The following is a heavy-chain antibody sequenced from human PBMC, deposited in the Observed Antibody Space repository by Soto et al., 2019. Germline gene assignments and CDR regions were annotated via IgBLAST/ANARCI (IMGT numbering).Heavy chain of an antibody. CDR2: IKQDGSEK. V-gene: IGHV3-7*01. Sequence: GGSLRLSCAASGFTFSSYWMSWVRQAPGKGLEWVANIKQDGSEKYYVDSVKGRFTISRDNAKNSLYLQMNSLRAEDTAVYYCARADQYSSSTHYYYYYGMDVWGQGTTVTVSS. D-gene: IGHD6-6*01. CDR3: ARADQYSSSTHYYYYYGMDV. CDR1: GFTFSSYW. J-gene: IGHJ6*02.